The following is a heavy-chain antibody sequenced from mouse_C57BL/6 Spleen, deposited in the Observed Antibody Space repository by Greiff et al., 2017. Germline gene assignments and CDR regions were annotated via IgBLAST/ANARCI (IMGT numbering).Heavy chain of an antibody. J-gene: IGHJ2*01. CDR1: GYTFTNYW. CDR2: IYPGGGYT. V-gene: IGHV1-63*01. CDR3: ARGAGTSYFDY. D-gene: IGHD4-1*01. Sequence: QVQLQQSGAELVRPGTSVKMSCKASGYTFTNYWIGWAKQRPGHGLEWIGDIYPGGGYTNYNEKCKGKATLTADKYSSTAYMQFSSLTSEDSAIYYCARGAGTSYFDYWGQGTTLTVSS.